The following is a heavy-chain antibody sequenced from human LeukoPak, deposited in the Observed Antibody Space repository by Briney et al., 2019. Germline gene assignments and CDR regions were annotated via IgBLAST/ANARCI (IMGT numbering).Heavy chain of an antibody. J-gene: IGHJ5*02. CDR2: IIPIFGTA. CDR3: ARLGDCSGGSCYFGWFDP. D-gene: IGHD2-15*01. V-gene: IGHV1-69*13. CDR1: GGTFSSYA. Sequence: ASVKVSCKASGGTFSSYAISWVRQAPGQGLEWMGGIIPIFGTANYAQKFQGRVTITADESTSTAYMELSSLRFEDTAVYYCARLGDCSGGSCYFGWFDPWGQGTLVTVSS.